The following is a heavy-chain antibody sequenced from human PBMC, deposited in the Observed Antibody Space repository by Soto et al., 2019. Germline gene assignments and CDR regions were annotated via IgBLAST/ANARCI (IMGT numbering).Heavy chain of an antibody. CDR1: GFTFSSYA. CDR3: AKDRRYCSSNSCYGTLYYFDY. D-gene: IGHD2-2*01. Sequence: PGGSLRLSCAASGFTFSSYAMSWVRQAPGKGLEWVSAISGSGGSTYYAESVKGRFTISRDNSKNTLYLQMNSLRAEDTAVYYCAKDRRYCSSNSCYGTLYYFDYWGQGTLVTVSS. J-gene: IGHJ4*02. V-gene: IGHV3-23*01. CDR2: ISGSGGST.